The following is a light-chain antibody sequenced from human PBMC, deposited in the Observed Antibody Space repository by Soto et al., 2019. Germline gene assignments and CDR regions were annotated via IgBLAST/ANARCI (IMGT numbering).Light chain of an antibody. CDR2: AAS. CDR3: QQNNTYPST. Sequence: DIQMTQSPSSVSASVADRVTITCRESQGISSWLAWYQHKPGKAPKLLIYAASSLQGGVPSRFSGSGSGTDFTLTISSLQPEDFATYYCQQNNTYPSTFGQGTRLEI. V-gene: IGKV1D-12*01. CDR1: QGISSW. J-gene: IGKJ5*01.